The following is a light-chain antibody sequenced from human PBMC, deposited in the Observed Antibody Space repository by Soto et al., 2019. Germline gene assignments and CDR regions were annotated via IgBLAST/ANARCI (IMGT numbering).Light chain of an antibody. V-gene: IGKV1-5*01. CDR2: EAS. J-gene: IGKJ2*01. CDR3: QQYDSHRGS. CDR1: QSVSTW. Sequence: DIQMTQSPSTLSASVGDRVTITCRASQSVSTWMAWYQQKPGKAPQLLIFEASTLQRGVPSRFSGSGSETVFTLTISGLQPDDFGTYYCQQYDSHRGSFGQGTKLEIK.